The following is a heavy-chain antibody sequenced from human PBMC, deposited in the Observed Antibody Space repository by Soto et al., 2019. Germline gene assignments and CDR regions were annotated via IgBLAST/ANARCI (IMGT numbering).Heavy chain of an antibody. D-gene: IGHD2-2*01. CDR1: GGSFSGYY. J-gene: IGHJ4*02. CDR3: ARSPPSLN. Sequence: QVQLQQWGAGLLKPSETLSLTCAVYGGSFSGYYWSWIRQPPGKGLEWSGEINHSGSTNYNPSLKSRVTISVDTSKNQFSLKLSSVTAADTAVYYCARSPPSLNWGQGTLVTVSS. CDR2: INHSGST. V-gene: IGHV4-34*01.